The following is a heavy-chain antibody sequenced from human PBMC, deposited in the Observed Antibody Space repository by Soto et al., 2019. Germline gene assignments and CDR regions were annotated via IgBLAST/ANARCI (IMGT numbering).Heavy chain of an antibody. CDR1: VGSISSYY. Sequence: PSETLSLTCTVSVGSISSYYWSWIRQPPGKGLEWIGYIYYSGSTNYNPSLKSRVTISVDTSKNQFSLKLSSVTAADTAVYYCARGYYDFWSGYSPTAQWGQGTLVTVSS. D-gene: IGHD3-3*01. CDR3: ARGYYDFWSGYSPTAQ. CDR2: IYYSGST. V-gene: IGHV4-59*08. J-gene: IGHJ4*02.